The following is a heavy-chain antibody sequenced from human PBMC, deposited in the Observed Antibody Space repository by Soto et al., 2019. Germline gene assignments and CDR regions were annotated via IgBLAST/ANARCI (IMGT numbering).Heavy chain of an antibody. CDR2: IIPILGIA. D-gene: IGHD2-15*01. J-gene: IGHJ6*03. V-gene: IGHV1-69*04. CDR3: ARDRPGYCSGGSCNYYYYMDV. CDR1: GGTFSSYT. Sequence: ASVKVSCKASGGTFSSYTISWVRQAPGQGLEWMGRIIPILGIANYAQKFQGRVTITADKSTSTAYMELSSLRSEDTAVYYCARDRPGYCSGGSCNYYYYMDVWGKGTTVTVSS.